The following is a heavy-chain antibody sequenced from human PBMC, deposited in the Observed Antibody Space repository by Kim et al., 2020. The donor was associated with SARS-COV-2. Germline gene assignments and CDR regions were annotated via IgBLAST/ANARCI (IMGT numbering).Heavy chain of an antibody. D-gene: IGHD6-13*01. CDR3: ARTGYSSSWYGMKNWFDP. J-gene: IGHJ5*02. Sequence: SETLSLTCAVYGGSFSGYYWSWIRQPPGKGLEWIEEINHSGSTNYNPSLKSRVTISVDTSKNQFSLKLSSVTAADTAVYYCARTGYSSSWYGMKNWFDPWGQGTLVTVSS. V-gene: IGHV4-34*01. CDR1: GGSFSGYY. CDR2: INHSGST.